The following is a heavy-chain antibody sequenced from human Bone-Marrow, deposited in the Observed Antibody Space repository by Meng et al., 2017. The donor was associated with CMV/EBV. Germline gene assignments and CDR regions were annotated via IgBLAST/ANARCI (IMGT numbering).Heavy chain of an antibody. Sequence: QWQLVRSGAEVKKPGASVKVSFKASGYTFSGYYMHWVRQAPGQGLEWMGWINPNSGGTNYAQKFQGRVTMTRDTSISTAYMELSRLRSDDTAVYYCARVGITMIAGDYWGQGTLVTVSS. V-gene: IGHV1-2*02. CDR3: ARVGITMIAGDY. CDR1: GYTFSGYY. D-gene: IGHD3-22*01. J-gene: IGHJ4*02. CDR2: INPNSGGT.